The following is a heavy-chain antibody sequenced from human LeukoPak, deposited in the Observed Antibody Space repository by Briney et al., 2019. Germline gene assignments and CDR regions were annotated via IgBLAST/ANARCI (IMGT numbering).Heavy chain of an antibody. CDR3: ARTAARRFDY. V-gene: IGHV1-18*01. CDR1: GYTFSSYG. J-gene: IGHJ4*02. D-gene: IGHD6-6*01. CDR2: ISAYSGNT. Sequence: ASVKVSCKASGYTFSSYGISWVRQAPGQGLEWMGWISAYSGNTSYAQKLQGRVTMSTDTSTSTAYMELRSLRSDDTAVYYCARTAARRFDYWGQGTLVTVSS.